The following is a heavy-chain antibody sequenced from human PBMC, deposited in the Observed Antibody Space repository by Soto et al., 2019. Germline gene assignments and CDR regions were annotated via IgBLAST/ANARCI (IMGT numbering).Heavy chain of an antibody. J-gene: IGHJ1*01. CDR3: AGPGAEYFQH. V-gene: IGHV4-34*01. CDR1: GGSFSGYY. CDR2: INHSGST. Sequence: QVQLQQWGAGLLKPSETLSLTCAVYGGSFSGYYWSWIRQPPGKGLEWIGEINHSGSTNYNPSLKRRVTISVDTSKNQFSLKLSSVTAADTAVYYCAGPGAEYFQHWGQGTLVTVSS.